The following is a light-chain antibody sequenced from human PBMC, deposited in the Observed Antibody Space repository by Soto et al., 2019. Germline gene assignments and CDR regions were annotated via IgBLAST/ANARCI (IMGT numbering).Light chain of an antibody. Sequence: DIQMTQSPSTLSASVGDRVTITCRASQSINSRLAWYQQKPGKAPNLLIYKASSLESGVPSRFSGSGSGTEFTLTISSLQPDDFATYYCQQYNNYWTCGQGTKVEIK. J-gene: IGKJ1*01. CDR1: QSINSR. CDR3: QQYNNYWT. V-gene: IGKV1-5*03. CDR2: KAS.